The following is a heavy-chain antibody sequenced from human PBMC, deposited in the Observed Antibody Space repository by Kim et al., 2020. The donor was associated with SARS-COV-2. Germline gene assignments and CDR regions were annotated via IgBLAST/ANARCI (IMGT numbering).Heavy chain of an antibody. CDR3: ARGRYGSGSYFNVGDY. D-gene: IGHD3-10*01. J-gene: IGHJ4*02. Sequence: DSVKGRVIISRDNSQNTLFLQMNSLRVEDTAIYYCARGRYGSGSYFNVGDYWGPGTLVTVSS. V-gene: IGHV3-23*01.